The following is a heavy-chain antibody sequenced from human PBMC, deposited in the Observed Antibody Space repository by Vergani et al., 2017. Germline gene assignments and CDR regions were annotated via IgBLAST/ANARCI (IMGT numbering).Heavy chain of an antibody. CDR3: ARSQGDYWYFDL. Sequence: QVRLEESGPGLVKPSETLSLTCSVSGYSIGSGFYWAWIRQSPGEGLQWLTSIHNRWKTYHNPSLKSRVSVSLDTSKNRFSLNLTSVTATDTAVYYCARSQGDYWYFDLWVPGSLVAVCS. CDR1: GYSIGSGFY. V-gene: IGHV4-38-2*01. J-gene: IGHJ2*01. CDR2: IHNRWKT. D-gene: IGHD2-21*01.